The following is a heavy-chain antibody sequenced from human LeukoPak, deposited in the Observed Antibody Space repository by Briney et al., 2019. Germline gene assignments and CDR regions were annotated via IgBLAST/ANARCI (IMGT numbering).Heavy chain of an antibody. Sequence: GGSLRLSCAAPGFTFSSYGMHWVRQAPGKGLEGVAVISYDGSNKYYADSVKGRFTISRDNSKNTLYLQMNSLRAEDTAVYCCAKDSGGVYYYYYGMDVWGQGTTVTVSS. CDR1: GFTFSSYG. CDR2: ISYDGSNK. D-gene: IGHD2-8*02. V-gene: IGHV3-30*18. J-gene: IGHJ6*02. CDR3: AKDSGGVYYYYYGMDV.